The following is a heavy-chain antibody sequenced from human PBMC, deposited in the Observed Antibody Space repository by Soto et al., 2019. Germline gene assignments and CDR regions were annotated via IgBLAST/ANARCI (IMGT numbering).Heavy chain of an antibody. CDR1: GGSFSGYY. D-gene: IGHD3-22*01. V-gene: IGHV4-34*01. CDR3: GGYDSRGYHY. CDR2: INHSGST. Sequence: SETLSLTCAVYGGSFSGYYWTWIRQPPGTGLEWIGEINHSGSTNYNPSLKSRVTISVDTSKNQFSLKLTSVTAADTAVYYCGGYDSRGYHYWGQGTLVTVSS. J-gene: IGHJ4*02.